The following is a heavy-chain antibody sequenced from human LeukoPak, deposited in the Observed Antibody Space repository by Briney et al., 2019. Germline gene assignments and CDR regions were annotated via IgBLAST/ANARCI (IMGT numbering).Heavy chain of an antibody. CDR1: RYTFTGYY. Sequence: ASVKVSCKASRYTFTGYYMHWVRQAPGQGLEWMGWINPNSGGTNYAQKFQGRVTMTRDTSISTAYMELSRLRSDDTAVYYCATTHLSSCWFSRYYFDYWGQGTLVTVSS. J-gene: IGHJ4*02. CDR3: ATTHLSSCWFSRYYFDY. V-gene: IGHV1-2*02. CDR2: INPNSGGT. D-gene: IGHD6-19*01.